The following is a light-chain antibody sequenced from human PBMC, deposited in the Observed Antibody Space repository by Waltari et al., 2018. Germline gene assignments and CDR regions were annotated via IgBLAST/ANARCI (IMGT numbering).Light chain of an antibody. CDR3: QSADSTSTHVV. CDR2: KDT. V-gene: IGLV3-25*03. J-gene: IGLJ2*01. Sequence: SYELTQPPSVPVSPGQTATNTCSGDALPKQFAFWYQQKPGQAHVLVPYKDTERPPGIPDRFSGSTAGTTVTLTISGVQAEDEADYYCQSADSTSTHVVFGGGTKLTVL. CDR1: ALPKQF.